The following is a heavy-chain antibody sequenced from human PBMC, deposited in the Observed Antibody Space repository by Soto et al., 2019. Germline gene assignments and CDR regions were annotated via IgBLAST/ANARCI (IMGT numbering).Heavy chain of an antibody. J-gene: IGHJ6*02. CDR2: INPSADTT. CDR3: SRGGSSPVFCYYCGLDV. CDR1: GYSVARYF. V-gene: IGHV1-46*01. D-gene: IGHD6-13*01. Sequence: ASVKVSCQASGYSVARYFMHWVRQAPGQGLEWLGVINPSADTTTYAQKFQGRVTMTWDTSTNTVLFDVSSLRSEDTAIYYCSRGGSSPVFCYYCGLDVWGQGTTVTVSS.